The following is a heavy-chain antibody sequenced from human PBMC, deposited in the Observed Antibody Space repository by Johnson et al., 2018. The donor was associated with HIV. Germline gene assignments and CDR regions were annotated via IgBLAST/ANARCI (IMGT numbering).Heavy chain of an antibody. D-gene: IGHD6-13*01. V-gene: IGHV3-30*19. CDR3: ARSPRAAEGAFDI. CDR2: ISYDGSNK. CDR1: GLTLSRCD. Sequence: QMLLVESGGGVVQPGGSLRLSCAASGLTLSRCDMHWVRQAPGKGLEWVAVISYDGSNKYYADSVKGRFTISRDNSKNTLYLQMTSLRAEDTAVYYCARSPRAAEGAFDIWGQGTMVTVSS. J-gene: IGHJ3*02.